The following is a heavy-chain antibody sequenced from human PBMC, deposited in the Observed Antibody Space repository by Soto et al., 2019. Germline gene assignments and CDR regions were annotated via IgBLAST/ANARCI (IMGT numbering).Heavy chain of an antibody. J-gene: IGHJ4*02. V-gene: IGHV3-30*18. D-gene: IGHD3-22*01. Sequence: PGGSLRLSCAASGFTFSSYGIHWVRQAPGKGLEWVAVISYDGSNKYYADSVKGRFTISRDNSKNTLYLQMNSLRAEDTAVYYCAKKVGGGYYDYWGQGTLVTVSS. CDR3: AKKVGGGYYDY. CDR2: ISYDGSNK. CDR1: GFTFSSYG.